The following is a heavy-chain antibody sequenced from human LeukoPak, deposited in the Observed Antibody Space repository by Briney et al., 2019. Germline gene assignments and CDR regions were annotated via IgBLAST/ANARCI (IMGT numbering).Heavy chain of an antibody. J-gene: IGHJ4*02. CDR3: ARAGSGTYYKGFDY. V-gene: IGHV4-38-2*02. Sequence: PSETLSLTCTVSGYSISSGYYWGWIRQPPGKGLEWIGSIYHSGSTYYNPSLKSRVTISLDTSKNQFSLKLSSVTAADTAVYYCARAGSGTYYKGFDYWGQGTLVTVSS. CDR2: IYHSGST. D-gene: IGHD3-10*01. CDR1: GYSISSGYY.